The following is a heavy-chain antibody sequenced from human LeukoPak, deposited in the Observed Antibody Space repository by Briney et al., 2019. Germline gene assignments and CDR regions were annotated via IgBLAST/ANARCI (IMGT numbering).Heavy chain of an antibody. CDR3: ARGSERSSSSPLDY. J-gene: IGHJ4*02. CDR1: GYSISSGYY. D-gene: IGHD6-6*01. Sequence: SETLSLTCTVSGYSISSGYYWGWIRQPPGKGLEWIGSIYYSGSTYYNPSLKSRVTISVDTSKNQFSLKLSSVTAADTAVYYCARGSERSSSSPLDYWGQGTLVTVSS. V-gene: IGHV4-38-2*02. CDR2: IYYSGST.